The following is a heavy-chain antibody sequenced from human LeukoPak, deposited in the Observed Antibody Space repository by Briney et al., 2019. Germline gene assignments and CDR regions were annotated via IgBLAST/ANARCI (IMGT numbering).Heavy chain of an antibody. D-gene: IGHD6-13*01. CDR3: ARDYSSSWYWFDP. V-gene: IGHV1-69*05. CDR1: GGTFSSYA. CDR2: IIPIFGTA. J-gene: IGHJ5*02. Sequence: SVKVSCKASGGTFSSYAISWVRQAPGQGLEWMGRIIPIFGTANYAQKFQGRVTITTDESTSTAYMELSSLRSEDTAVYYCARDYSSSWYWFDPWGQGTLVTVSS.